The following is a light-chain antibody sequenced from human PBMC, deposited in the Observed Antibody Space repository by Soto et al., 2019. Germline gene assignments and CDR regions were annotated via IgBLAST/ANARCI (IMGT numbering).Light chain of an antibody. J-gene: IGKJ1*01. CDR2: GAS. CDR3: QQYNNWPKT. CDR1: QSVSSN. V-gene: IGKV3-15*01. Sequence: EIVMTQSPAPLSVSPGERATLSCMASQSVSSNLAWYQQKPGQAPRLLIYGASTRATGIPARFSGSGSGTEFNLTISSLQSEDVAVYYCQQYNNWPKTLGQGTKVDIK.